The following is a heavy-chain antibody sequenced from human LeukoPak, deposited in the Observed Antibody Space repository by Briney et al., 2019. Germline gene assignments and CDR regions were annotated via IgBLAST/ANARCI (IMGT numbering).Heavy chain of an antibody. CDR3: AKYSYGSGTSFDP. Sequence: GGSLRLSCAASGFTFSSYWMSWVRQAPGKGLEWVANIKKDGSEKHYVDSVKGRFTISRDNAKNSLYLQMSSLRAEDTAVFYCAKYSYGSGTSFDPWGQGTLVTVSS. CDR1: GFTFSSYW. D-gene: IGHD3-10*01. CDR2: IKKDGSEK. J-gene: IGHJ5*02. V-gene: IGHV3-7*01.